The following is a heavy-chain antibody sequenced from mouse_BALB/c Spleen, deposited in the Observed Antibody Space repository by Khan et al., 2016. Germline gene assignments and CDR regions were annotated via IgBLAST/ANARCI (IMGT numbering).Heavy chain of an antibody. V-gene: IGHV14-3*02. J-gene: IGHJ3*01. CDR1: GFNIKDTY. Sequence: VRLQQSGAELVKPGASVKLSCTASGFNIKDTYMHWVKQRPEQGLEWIGRIDPANGNTKYDPKFQGKATITADTSSNTAYLQLSSLTSEDTAVYCCARSPYDYDVGVAYWGQGTLVTVSA. CDR3: ARSPYDYDVGVAY. CDR2: IDPANGNT. D-gene: IGHD2-4*01.